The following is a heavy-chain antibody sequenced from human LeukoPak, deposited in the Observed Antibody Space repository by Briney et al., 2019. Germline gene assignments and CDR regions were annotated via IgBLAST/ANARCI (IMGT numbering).Heavy chain of an antibody. CDR1: GFTFSSYG. CDR3: ARTTEGHSWRTRYYSYYMDV. J-gene: IGHJ6*03. Sequence: PGGSLRLSCAASGFTFSSYGMHWVRQAPGKGLEWVSVIYSGGSTYYADSVKGRFTISRDNAKNSLYLQMNSLRAEDTAVYYCARTTEGHSWRTRYYSYYMDVWGKGTTVTVSS. CDR2: IYSGGST. D-gene: IGHD6-13*01. V-gene: IGHV3-66*01.